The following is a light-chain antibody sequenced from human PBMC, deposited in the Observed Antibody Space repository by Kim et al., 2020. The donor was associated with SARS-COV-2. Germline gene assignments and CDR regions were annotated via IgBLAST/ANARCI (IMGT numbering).Light chain of an antibody. CDR3: QQYYSTPYT. CDR2: WAS. V-gene: IGKV4-1*01. Sequence: RATINGKSSQSVLYSSNNKNYLAWYQQKPGQPPKLLIYWASTRESGVPDRFSGSGSGTDFTLTISSLQAEDVAVYYCQQYYSTPYTFGQGTKLEI. CDR1: QSVLYSSNNKNY. J-gene: IGKJ2*01.